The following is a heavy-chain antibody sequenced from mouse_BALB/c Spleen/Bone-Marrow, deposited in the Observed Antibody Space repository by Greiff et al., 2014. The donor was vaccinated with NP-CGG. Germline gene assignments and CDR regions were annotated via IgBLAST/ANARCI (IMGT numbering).Heavy chain of an antibody. CDR2: ISNGGGST. Sequence: VQLKESGGGLVQPGGSLKLSCATSGFTFSDYYMYWVRQTPEKRLEWVAYISNGGGSTYYPDTVKGRFTISRDNAKNTLYLQMNRLKSEDTAMYYCARQGAYSYFDYWGQGTTLTVSS. CDR3: ARQGAYSYFDY. V-gene: IGHV5-12*02. D-gene: IGHD2-10*01. CDR1: GFTFSDYY. J-gene: IGHJ2*01.